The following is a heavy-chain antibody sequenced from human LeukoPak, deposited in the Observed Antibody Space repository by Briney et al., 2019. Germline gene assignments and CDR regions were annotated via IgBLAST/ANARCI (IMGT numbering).Heavy chain of an antibody. Sequence: PTGGSLRLSCAASAFIVSNNYMSWVRQAPGKGLEWVSVIYSGGTTYYADSVRGRFTISRDNSKNTLHLQMNSLRAEDTAMYYCATKYLSCGQGTLVTVSS. CDR3: ATKYLS. CDR2: IYSGGTT. D-gene: IGHD3-10*01. V-gene: IGHV3-53*01. CDR1: AFIVSNNY. J-gene: IGHJ5*02.